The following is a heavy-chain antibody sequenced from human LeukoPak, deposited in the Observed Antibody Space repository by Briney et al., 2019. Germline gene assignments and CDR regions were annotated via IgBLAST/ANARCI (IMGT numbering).Heavy chain of an antibody. CDR1: GGSFSDYY. Sequence: PSETLSLTCAVYGGSFSDYYWTWIRQTPGKGLEWIGEISHTGDITNYNPSLKSRVTISADPSKKQFSLKVTSVTAADTGVYYCAGVPDITARPCDSWGPGILVTVSS. CDR3: AGVPDITARPCDS. J-gene: IGHJ4*02. CDR2: ISHTGDIT. D-gene: IGHD1-1*01. V-gene: IGHV4-34*01.